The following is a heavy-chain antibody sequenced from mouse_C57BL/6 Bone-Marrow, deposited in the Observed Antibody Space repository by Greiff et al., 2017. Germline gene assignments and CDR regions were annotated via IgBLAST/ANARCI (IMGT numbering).Heavy chain of an antibody. V-gene: IGHV1-50*01. D-gene: IGHD1-1*01. CDR3: AKRRRSKVITTGVADY. J-gene: IGHJ2*01. Sequence: VQLQQPGAELVKPGASVKLSCKASGYTFTSYWMQWVKQRPGQGLEWIGEIDPSDSYTNYLQKFKGKATLTVDTSSSTAYMQLSSLTSEDSAVYYCAKRRRSKVITTGVADYWGQGTTLTVSS. CDR1: GYTFTSYW. CDR2: IDPSDSYT.